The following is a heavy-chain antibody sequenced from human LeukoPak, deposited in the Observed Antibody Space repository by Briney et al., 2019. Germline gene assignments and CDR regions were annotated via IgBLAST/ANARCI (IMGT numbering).Heavy chain of an antibody. CDR2: IYYSGTS. D-gene: IGHD4/OR15-4a*01. J-gene: IGHJ3*02. CDR1: GGSISSGGYY. Sequence: SQTLSLTCTVSGGSISSGGYYWSWIRQHPGKGLEWIGYIYYSGTSNYNPSLKSRVTISADSSKNQFSLRLRSVTAADTAVYYCVTYGGLPGDAFDIWGQGTMVTVSS. V-gene: IGHV4-31*03. CDR3: VTYGGLPGDAFDI.